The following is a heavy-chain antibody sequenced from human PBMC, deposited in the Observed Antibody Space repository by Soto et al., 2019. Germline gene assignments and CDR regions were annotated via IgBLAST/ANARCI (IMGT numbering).Heavy chain of an antibody. D-gene: IGHD6-13*01. CDR2: MSNSGDLT. CDR1: GFSFRTYA. CDR3: ATDAARTHRWYYFDY. J-gene: IGHJ4*02. V-gene: IGHV3-23*01. Sequence: GGSLRLSCAASGFSFRTYAMGWVRQAPGKGLEWVSVMSNSGDLTYYADSVKGRFTISRDNSENTLYLQMSSLRAEDAAIYYCATDAARTHRWYYFDYWGPGTLLAVSS.